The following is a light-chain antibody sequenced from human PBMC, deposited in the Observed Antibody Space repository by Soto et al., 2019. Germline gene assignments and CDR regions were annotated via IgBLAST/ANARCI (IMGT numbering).Light chain of an antibody. CDR2: AAS. CDR1: QGISSY. CDR3: QQYYSYAT. V-gene: IGKV1-8*01. Sequence: ALRMTQSPSSFSASTGDRVTITCRASQGISSYLAWYQQKPGKAPKLLIYAASTLQSGVPSRFSGSGSGTDFTLTISCLQSEDFATYYCQQYYSYATFGGGTKVEIK. J-gene: IGKJ4*01.